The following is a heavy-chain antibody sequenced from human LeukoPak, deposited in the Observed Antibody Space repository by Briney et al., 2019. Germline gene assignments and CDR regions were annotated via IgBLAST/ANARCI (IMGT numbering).Heavy chain of an antibody. D-gene: IGHD2-15*01. Sequence: PSETLSLTCCVSGGSITSYSWSWIRQPPGKGLEWIGYFYNSGRASYNPSLKSRVTISVVTSNNQFSLKLSSVTAADTAVYYCARERRSALIDYWGQGTLVTVS. CDR1: GGSITSYS. CDR2: FYNSGRA. J-gene: IGHJ4*02. CDR3: ARERRSALIDY. V-gene: IGHV4-59*01.